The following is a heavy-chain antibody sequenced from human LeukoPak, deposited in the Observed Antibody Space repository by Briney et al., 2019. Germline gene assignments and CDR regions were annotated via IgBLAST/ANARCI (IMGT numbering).Heavy chain of an antibody. V-gene: IGHV1-8*01. CDR3: ARGPSWWVYYYYGMDV. CDR2: MNPNSGNT. J-gene: IGHJ6*02. D-gene: IGHD2-15*01. Sequence: ASVKVSCKASGYTFTSYDINWVRQATGQGLGWMGWMNPNSGNTGYAQKFQGRVTMTRNTSISTAYMELSSLRSEDTAVYYCARGPSWWVYYYYGMDVWGQGTTVTVSS. CDR1: GYTFTSYD.